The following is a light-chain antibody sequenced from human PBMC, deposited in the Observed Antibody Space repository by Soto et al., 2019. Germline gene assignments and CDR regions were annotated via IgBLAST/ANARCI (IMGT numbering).Light chain of an antibody. CDR2: GAS. V-gene: IGKV3-20*01. J-gene: IGKJ4*01. CDR3: QKYGSSPALT. Sequence: PGEKATLSCRASQSVNKWSLGWHQQKPGQAPRLLIYGASTRASGIPDRFSGCGSGTEFTLTISRLEPEDFAVYYCQKYGSSPALTFGGGTKVEIK. CDR1: QSVNKWS.